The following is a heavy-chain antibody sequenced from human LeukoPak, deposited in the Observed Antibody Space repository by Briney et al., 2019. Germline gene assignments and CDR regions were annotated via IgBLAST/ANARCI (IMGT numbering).Heavy chain of an antibody. D-gene: IGHD5-18*01. Sequence: PGGSLRLSCAASGFTFSSYSMNWVRQAPGKGLDWVSYISSSGNTIDYADSVKGRFTISRDNAKNSLYLQMVSLRAEDTAVYYCARLRGYSYGYGDYWGQGTLVTVSS. CDR1: GFTFSSYS. CDR3: ARLRGYSYGYGDY. J-gene: IGHJ4*02. CDR2: ISSSGNTI. V-gene: IGHV3-48*04.